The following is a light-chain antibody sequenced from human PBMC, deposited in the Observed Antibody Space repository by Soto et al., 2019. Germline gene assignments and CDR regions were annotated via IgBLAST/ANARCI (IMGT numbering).Light chain of an antibody. Sequence: EIQMTQSPSSLSASVGDRVTITCRASQSISNYLNWYQQKPGRAPKNLIYSASSLQSGVPSRFSGSGSGTDFTLTISSLQPEDFATYYCQKSYTTPSFGGGTKVDIK. CDR1: QSISNY. V-gene: IGKV1-39*01. CDR3: QKSYTTPS. CDR2: SAS. J-gene: IGKJ4*01.